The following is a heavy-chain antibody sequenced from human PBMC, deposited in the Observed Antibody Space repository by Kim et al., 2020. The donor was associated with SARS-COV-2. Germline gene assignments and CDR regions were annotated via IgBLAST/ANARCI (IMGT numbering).Heavy chain of an antibody. D-gene: IGHD6-13*01. CDR3: AKAEAAAGTDWLIYYYYMDV. V-gene: IGHV3-23*01. J-gene: IGHJ6*03. Sequence: GRFTVSRDNSKNTLYLQMNSLRSEYTAVYYCAKAEAAAGTDWLIYYYYMDVWGKGTTVTVSS.